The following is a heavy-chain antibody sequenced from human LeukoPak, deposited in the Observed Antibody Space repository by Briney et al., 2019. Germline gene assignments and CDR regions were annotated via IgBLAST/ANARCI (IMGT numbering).Heavy chain of an antibody. J-gene: IGHJ4*02. CDR2: VTTSSNYI. V-gene: IGHV3-21*01. CDR3: ARVHSSGQLETFDY. Sequence: GGSLRLSCATSGFTFSSYSINWVRQAPGRGLEWVSSVTTSSNYIYYADSVKGRFTSSRDNAKNSLYLQMNSLRAEDTAVYHCARVHSSGQLETFDYWGQGTLVTVSS. CDR1: GFTFSSYS. D-gene: IGHD6-19*01.